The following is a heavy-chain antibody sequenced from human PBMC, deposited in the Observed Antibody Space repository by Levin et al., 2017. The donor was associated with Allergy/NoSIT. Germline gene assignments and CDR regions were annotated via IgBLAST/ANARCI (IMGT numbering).Heavy chain of an antibody. CDR2: VYHTGRA. V-gene: IGHV4-61*01. J-gene: IGHJ4*02. Sequence: SETLSLTCTVSGGSVTNGNYYWTWIRQSPGKGLEWLGYVYHTGRAIYNPSLKSRLSMSIDTSKNPFSLNLTSVTAADTAVYYCAGDGRAPMGKVAATAVWGQGSLVTVAS. D-gene: IGHD5-12*01. CDR3: AGDGRAPMGKVAATAV. CDR1: GGSVTNGNYY.